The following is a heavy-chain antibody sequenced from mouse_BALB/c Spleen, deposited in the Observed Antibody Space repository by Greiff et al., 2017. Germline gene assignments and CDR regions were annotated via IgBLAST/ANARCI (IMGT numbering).Heavy chain of an antibody. CDR3: AKSYYRYDNAMDY. CDR1: GDSITSGY. D-gene: IGHD2-14*01. Sequence: EVQLKESGPSLVKPSQTLSLTCSVTGDSITSGYWNWIRKFPGNKLEYMGYISYSGSTYYNPSLKSRISITRDTSKNQYYLQLISVTTEDTATYYCAKSYYRYDNAMDYWGQGTSVTVSS. CDR2: ISYSGST. J-gene: IGHJ4*01. V-gene: IGHV3-8*02.